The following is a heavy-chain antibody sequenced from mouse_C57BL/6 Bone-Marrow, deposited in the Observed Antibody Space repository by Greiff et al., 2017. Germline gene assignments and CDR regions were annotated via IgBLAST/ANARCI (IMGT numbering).Heavy chain of an antibody. V-gene: IGHV2-6*03. CDR2: IWSDGST. Sequence: VQLQQSGPGLVAPSQSLSITCTVSGFSLTSYGVHWVRQPPGKGLEWLVVIWSDGSTTYNSALKSRLSISKDNSKSQVFLKMNSLQTDDTAMYYCARQEINYYYAMDYWGQGTSVTVSS. CDR1: GFSLTSYG. CDR3: ARQEINYYYAMDY. J-gene: IGHJ4*01.